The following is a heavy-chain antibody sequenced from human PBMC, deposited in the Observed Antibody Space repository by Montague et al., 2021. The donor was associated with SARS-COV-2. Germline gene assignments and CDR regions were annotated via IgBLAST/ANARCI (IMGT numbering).Heavy chain of an antibody. Sequence: SETLSLTCAVSSGSFRGYYWSWIRQPPGKGLEWIGEINHSGSTTYNPSLESRVSISVDTSNKQFSLKVTSVTAADTAVYYCARLGAITLVRGITKAGFSNYGMDVWGQGTTVTVSS. V-gene: IGHV4-34*01. J-gene: IGHJ6*02. CDR2: INHSGST. D-gene: IGHD3-10*01. CDR3: ARLGAITLVRGITKAGFSNYGMDV. CDR1: SGSFRGYY.